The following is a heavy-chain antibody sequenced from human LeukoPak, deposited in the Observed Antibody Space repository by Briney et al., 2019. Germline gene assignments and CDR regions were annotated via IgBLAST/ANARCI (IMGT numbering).Heavy chain of an antibody. CDR3: ARECRASSCSNL. CDR2: IYYSGST. Sequence: PSETLSLTCTVSGGSISSYYWSWIRHPPGKGLEWIGYIYYSGSTNYNPSLKSRVTISVDTSKNQFSLKLSSVTAADTAVYYCARECRASSCSNLWGQGTLVTVPS. J-gene: IGHJ4*02. V-gene: IGHV4-59*01. D-gene: IGHD2-15*01. CDR1: GGSISSYY.